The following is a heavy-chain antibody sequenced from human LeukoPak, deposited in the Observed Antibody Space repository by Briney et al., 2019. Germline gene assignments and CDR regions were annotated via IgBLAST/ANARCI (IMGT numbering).Heavy chain of an antibody. CDR3: ARDTRYCSGGSCYSDFDY. V-gene: IGHV4-38-2*02. J-gene: IGHJ4*02. Sequence: SETLSLTCSVSGYSISSGYYWGWIRQPPGKGLEWSGSIYHSGSTYYNPSLKSRVTISVDTSKNQFSLKLSFVTAADTAVYYCARDTRYCSGGSCYSDFDYWGQGTLVTVSS. D-gene: IGHD2-15*01. CDR1: GYSISSGYY. CDR2: IYHSGST.